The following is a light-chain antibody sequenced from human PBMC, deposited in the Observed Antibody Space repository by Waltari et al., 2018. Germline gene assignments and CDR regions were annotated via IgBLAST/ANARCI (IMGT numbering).Light chain of an antibody. V-gene: IGLV3-25*03. CDR1: TLPSQY. J-gene: IGLJ3*02. Sequence: SSEFTQPPSVSLSPGQPARITCTGGTLPSQYASLYQQKPGQAPVLVIYNDNERPSGIPERFSGSISGTLVTLVISGVQAEDEADYYCQSPDTSGTYLFGGGTKLTVL. CDR2: NDN. CDR3: QSPDTSGTYL.